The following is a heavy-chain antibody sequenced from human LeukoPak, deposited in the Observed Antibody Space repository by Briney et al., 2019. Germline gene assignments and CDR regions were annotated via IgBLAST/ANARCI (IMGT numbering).Heavy chain of an antibody. J-gene: IGHJ5*02. CDR1: GGTFSSYA. D-gene: IGHD3-22*01. CDR3: ARKVPNDSSGYYYRGQFDP. CDR2: IIPIFGTA. Sequence: ASVKVSCKASGGTFSSYAISWVRQAPGQGLEWMGGIIPIFGTANYAQKFQGRVTITADKSTSTAYMELSSLRSEDTAVYYCARKVPNDSSGYYYRGQFDPWGQGTLVTVSS. V-gene: IGHV1-69*06.